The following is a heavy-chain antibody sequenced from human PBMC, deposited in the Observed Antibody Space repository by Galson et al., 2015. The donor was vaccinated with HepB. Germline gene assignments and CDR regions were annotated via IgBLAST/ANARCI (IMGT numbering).Heavy chain of an antibody. CDR2: ISGSGGST. CDR3: AKSSGGGGAVAGENAEYFQH. CDR1: GFTFSSYA. Sequence: SLRLSCAASGFTFSSYAMSWVRQAPGKGLEWVSAISGSGGSTYYADSVKGRFTISRDNSKNTLYLQMNSLRAEDTAVYYCAKSSGGGGAVAGENAEYFQHWGQGTLVTVSS. V-gene: IGHV3-23*01. D-gene: IGHD6-19*01. J-gene: IGHJ1*01.